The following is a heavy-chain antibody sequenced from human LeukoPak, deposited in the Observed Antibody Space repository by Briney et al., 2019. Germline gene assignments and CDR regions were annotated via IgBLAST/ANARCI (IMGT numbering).Heavy chain of an antibody. CDR1: GDSISRGVYF. CDR3: ARGPYSYNSSGAFDI. D-gene: IGHD3-22*01. V-gene: IGHV4-61*02. Sequence: SETLSLTCTVSGDSISRGVYFWSWIRQPAGKGLEWIGRISSSGSTNSNPYLKSRVTISVDTSKNQFSLKLGSVTAADTALYFCARGPYSYNSSGAFDIWGQGTMVTVSS. J-gene: IGHJ3*02. CDR2: ISSSGST.